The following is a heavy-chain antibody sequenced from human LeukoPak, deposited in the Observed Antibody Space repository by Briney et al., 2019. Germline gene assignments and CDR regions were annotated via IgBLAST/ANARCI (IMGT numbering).Heavy chain of an antibody. D-gene: IGHD6-13*01. CDR2: IYSDDRT. CDR3: AREAAGTIDY. J-gene: IGHJ4*02. CDR1: GFTVRSNY. V-gene: IGHV3-53*01. Sequence: GGSLRLSCAASGFTVRSNYMSWVRQAPGKGLEWVSVIYSDDRTFYADSVRGRFTISGDSSKNTLNLQMNSLRAEDTAVYYCAREAAGTIDYWGQGTLVTVSS.